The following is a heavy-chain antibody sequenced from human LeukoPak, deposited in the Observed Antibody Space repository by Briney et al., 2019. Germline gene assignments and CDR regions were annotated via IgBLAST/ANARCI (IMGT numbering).Heavy chain of an antibody. CDR2: IYYSGST. CDR1: GGSISSYY. CDR3: ARASEGNDAFDI. D-gene: IGHD3-10*01. V-gene: IGHV4-59*01. Sequence: SETLSLTCTVSGGSISSYYWSWVRQPPGKGLEWIGYIYYSGSTNYNPSLKSRVTISVDTSKNQFSLKLSSVTAADTAVYYCARASEGNDAFDIWGQGTMVTVSS. J-gene: IGHJ3*02.